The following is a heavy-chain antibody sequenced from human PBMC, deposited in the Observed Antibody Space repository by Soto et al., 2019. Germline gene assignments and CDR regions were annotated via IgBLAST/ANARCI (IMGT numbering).Heavy chain of an antibody. CDR2: IYYSGST. D-gene: IGHD5-18*01. J-gene: IGHJ4*02. V-gene: IGHV4-30-4*01. CDR3: ARGYGRNFDY. Sequence: ASETVSLTCTVSGGSISSGDYYWSWIRQPPGKGLEWIGYIYYSGSTYYNPSLKSRVTISVDTSKNQFSLKLSSVTAADTAVYYCARGYGRNFDYWGQGTLVTVPQ. CDR1: GGSISSGDYY.